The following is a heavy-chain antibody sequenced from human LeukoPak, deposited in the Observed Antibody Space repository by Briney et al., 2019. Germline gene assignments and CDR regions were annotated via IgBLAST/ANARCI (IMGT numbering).Heavy chain of an antibody. D-gene: IGHD6-13*01. CDR2: INPNSGGT. Sequence: ASVKVSCKASGYTFTSYGISWVRQAPGQGLEWMGWINPNSGGTNYAQKFQGRVTMTRDTSISTAYMELSRLRSDDTAVYYCARDRKQQLSSYYFDYWGQGTLVTVSS. CDR3: ARDRKQQLSSYYFDY. J-gene: IGHJ4*02. CDR1: GYTFTSYG. V-gene: IGHV1-2*02.